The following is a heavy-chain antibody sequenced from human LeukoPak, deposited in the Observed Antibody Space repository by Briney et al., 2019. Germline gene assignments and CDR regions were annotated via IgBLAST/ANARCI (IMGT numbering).Heavy chain of an antibody. V-gene: IGHV3-9*01. CDR2: ISWNSGSI. J-gene: IGHJ3*02. Sequence: GRSLRLSCAASGFTFDDYAMHWVRQAPGKGLEWVSDISWNSGSIGYADSVKGRFTISRENAKNSLYLQMNSLRAGDTAVYYCARAKRYSSGGSDAFDIWGQGTMVTVSS. CDR1: GFTFDDYA. CDR3: ARAKRYSSGGSDAFDI. D-gene: IGHD6-19*01.